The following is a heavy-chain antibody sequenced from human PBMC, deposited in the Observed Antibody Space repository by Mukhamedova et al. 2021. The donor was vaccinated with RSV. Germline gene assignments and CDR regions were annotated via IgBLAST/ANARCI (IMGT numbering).Heavy chain of an antibody. Sequence: SYADSVKGRFTISRDDAKNTLFLQMNRLRVEDTAVYYCATNWFDPWGQGTLVTVSS. CDR3: ATNWFDP. J-gene: IGHJ5*02. V-gene: IGHV3-74*01.